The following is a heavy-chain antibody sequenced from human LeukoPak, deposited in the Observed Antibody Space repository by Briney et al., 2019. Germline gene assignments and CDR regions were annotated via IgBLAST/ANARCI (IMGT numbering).Heavy chain of an antibody. CDR3: AKRIQSAMATGY. V-gene: IGHV3-48*03. J-gene: IGHJ4*02. D-gene: IGHD5-18*01. CDR1: GFTFSSYE. CDR2: ISSSGSTI. Sequence: GGSLRLSCAASGFTFSSYEMNWVRQAPGKGLEWVSYISSSGSTIYYADSVKGRFTISRDNAKNSLYLRMNSLRAEDTAVYYCAKRIQSAMATGYWGQGTLVTVSS.